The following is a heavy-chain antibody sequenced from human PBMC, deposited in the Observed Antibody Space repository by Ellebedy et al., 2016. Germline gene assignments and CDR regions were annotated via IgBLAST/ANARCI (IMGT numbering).Heavy chain of an antibody. CDR3: ARPALKSPYKDAFDI. Sequence: GESLKISCKTSGYSFTSYWIGWARQMPGKGLEWMGIIYPGDSDTRYRPSFQGQVTISADKSVTTVYLQWSSLKASDTAMYYCARPALKSPYKDAFDIWGQGTMVTVSS. J-gene: IGHJ3*02. CDR2: IYPGDSDT. D-gene: IGHD1-1*01. CDR1: GYSFTSYW. V-gene: IGHV5-51*01.